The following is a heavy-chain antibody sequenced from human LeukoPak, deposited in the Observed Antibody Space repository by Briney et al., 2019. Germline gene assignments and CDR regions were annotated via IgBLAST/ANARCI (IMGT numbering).Heavy chain of an antibody. CDR1: GGTFSSYA. Sequence: SVTVSCKASGGTFSSYAISWVRQAPGQGLEWMGGIIPIFGTANYAQKFQGRVTITADESTSTAYMELSSLRSEDTAVYYCARGLDDYYYMDVWGKGTTVTISS. CDR2: IIPIFGTA. J-gene: IGHJ6*03. V-gene: IGHV1-69*13. D-gene: IGHD5/OR15-5a*01. CDR3: ARGLDDYYYMDV.